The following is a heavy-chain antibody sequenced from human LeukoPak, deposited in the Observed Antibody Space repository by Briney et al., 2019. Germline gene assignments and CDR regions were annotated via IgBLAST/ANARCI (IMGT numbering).Heavy chain of an antibody. CDR1: GFIFSSYL. V-gene: IGHV3-7*04. D-gene: IGHD1-26*01. J-gene: IGHJ4*02. Sequence: GGSLRLSCAASGFIFSSYLMSWVRQAPGKGLEWVANIKQDESEKNYVDSVKGRFTISRDNAKNSLYLQMNSLRAEDTAVYYCARDEAIVGAPNYRFDYWGQGTLVTVSS. CDR3: ARDEAIVGAPNYRFDY. CDR2: IKQDESEK.